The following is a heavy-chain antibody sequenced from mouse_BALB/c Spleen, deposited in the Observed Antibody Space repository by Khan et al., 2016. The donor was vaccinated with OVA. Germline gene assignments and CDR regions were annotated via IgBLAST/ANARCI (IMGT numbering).Heavy chain of an antibody. CDR1: GFNIKDTY. Sequence: VQLKQSGAELVKPGASVKLSCTTSGFNIKDTYIHWVKQRPEQGLVWIGRIDPANGYTKFDPRFRGKATITTDTSSNTAYLQLSSLTSEDTAVYYCARIPYYDGSYWGQGTLVTVSS. D-gene: IGHD1-1*01. J-gene: IGHJ3*01. CDR3: ARIPYYDGSY. CDR2: IDPANGYT. V-gene: IGHV14-3*02.